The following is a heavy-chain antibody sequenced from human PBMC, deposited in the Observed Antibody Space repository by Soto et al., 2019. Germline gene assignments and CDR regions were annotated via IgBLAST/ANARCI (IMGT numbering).Heavy chain of an antibody. V-gene: IGHV4-59*08. D-gene: IGHD6-19*01. CDR1: GGAIGGYY. J-gene: IGHJ5*02. CDR3: ARHGSDSGWFFFDP. Sequence: SETLSLTCSLSGGAIGGYYWSWIRQPPWKAREWICYVSYSGSTDYHPSLKSRVSISIDTSKNQFSLKMISVTAADTAVYYCARHGSDSGWFFFDPWGQGALVTVSS. CDR2: VSYSGST.